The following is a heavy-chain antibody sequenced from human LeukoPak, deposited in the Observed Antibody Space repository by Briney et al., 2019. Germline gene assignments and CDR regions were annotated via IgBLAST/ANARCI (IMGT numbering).Heavy chain of an antibody. CDR1: GFSFSNHG. V-gene: IGHV3-33*01. D-gene: IGHD4-17*01. J-gene: IGHJ5*02. CDR2: LWTDGSTR. Sequence: GGSLRLSCAASGFSFSNHGMHWVRQAPGKGLEWVAVLWTDGSTRFCVDSVKGRFTISRDNSKNMLFLQMNSLRVEDTAVYYCARSVYGDYNWIDPWGQGTLVTVSS. CDR3: ARSVYGDYNWIDP.